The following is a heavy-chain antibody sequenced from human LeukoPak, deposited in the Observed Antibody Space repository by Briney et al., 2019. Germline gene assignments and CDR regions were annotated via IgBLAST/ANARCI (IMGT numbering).Heavy chain of an antibody. J-gene: IGHJ6*03. V-gene: IGHV4-34*01. CDR1: GGSISTYY. CDR3: ARHKDYYYSYMDV. Sequence: SETLSLTCTVSGGSISTYYWSWIRQPPGKGLEWIGEINHSGSTNYNPSLKSRVTISVDTSKNQFSLKLSSVTAADTAVYYCARHKDYYYSYMDVWGKGTTVTISS. CDR2: INHSGST.